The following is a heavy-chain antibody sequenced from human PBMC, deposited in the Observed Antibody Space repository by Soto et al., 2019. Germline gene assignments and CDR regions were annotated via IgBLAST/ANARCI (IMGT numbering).Heavy chain of an antibody. D-gene: IGHD4-17*01. CDR3: ARHRAYGDYARIYFEY. CDR2: VFYSGSA. Sequence: TSETLSLTCSVSGGSISSSNCYWGWIRQPPEKGLEWIGSVFYSGSAYYNPSLKSRVTISVDTSKNQFSLKLTSVTAADTAVYYCARHRAYGDYARIYFEYWGQGALVTVSS. J-gene: IGHJ4*02. CDR1: GGSISSSNCY. V-gene: IGHV4-39*01.